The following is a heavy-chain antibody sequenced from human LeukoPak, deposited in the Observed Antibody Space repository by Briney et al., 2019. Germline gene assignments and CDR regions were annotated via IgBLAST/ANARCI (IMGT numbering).Heavy chain of an antibody. V-gene: IGHV3-7*01. Sequence: GGSLRLSCVVSGFTFSSYWMSWVRQAPGKGLEWVANIKQVGSEKYYVVSVKGRFTISRDNAKNSLYLQMNSLRAEDTAVYYCARDLVSSGPYYYYFYGMDVWGQGTTVTVSS. CDR2: IKQVGSEK. CDR1: GFTFSSYW. D-gene: IGHD6-19*01. CDR3: ARDLVSSGPYYYYFYGMDV. J-gene: IGHJ6*02.